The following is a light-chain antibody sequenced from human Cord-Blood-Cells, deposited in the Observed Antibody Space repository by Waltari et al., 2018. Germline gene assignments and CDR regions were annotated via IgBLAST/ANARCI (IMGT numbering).Light chain of an antibody. CDR1: SSYVVGYNF. J-gene: IGLJ3*02. Sequence: SALPQPASVSGSPGQSITIFCTGTSSYVVGYNFVSWYQQHPGKAPKLMIYDVSNRPSGVSNRFSGSKSGNTASLTISGLQAEDEADYYCSSYTSSSTWVFGGGTKLTVL. CDR2: DVS. CDR3: SSYTSSSTWV. V-gene: IGLV2-14*01.